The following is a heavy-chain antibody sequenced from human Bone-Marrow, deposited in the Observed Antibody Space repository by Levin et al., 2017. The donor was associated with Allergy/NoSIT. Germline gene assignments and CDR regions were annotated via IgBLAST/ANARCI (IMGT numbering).Heavy chain of an antibody. J-gene: IGHJ3*01. CDR2: INPNRNGGTT. CDR3: ATGNCLEYFSHTICHDAFDV. D-gene: IGHD2-2*01. CDR1: GFTFTDAW. Sequence: GESLKISCAASGFTFTDAWMSWVRQAPGKGLEWVGRINPNRNGGTTDYAVPVNGRFTISRDDSANRMYLQMNNLKNEDTSVYYCATGNCLEYFSHTICHDAFDVWGQGTVVTVSS. V-gene: IGHV3-15*01.